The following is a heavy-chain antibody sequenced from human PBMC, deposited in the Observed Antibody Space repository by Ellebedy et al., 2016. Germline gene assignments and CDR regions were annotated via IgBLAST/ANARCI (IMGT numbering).Heavy chain of an antibody. D-gene: IGHD3-22*01. Sequence: GESLKISCAASGFTFSSYWMSWVRQAPGKGLEWVANIKQDGSEKYYVDSVKGRFTISRDNAKNSLYLQMNSLRAEDTAVYYCARDGGSGYYYADAFDIWGQGTMVTVSS. CDR3: ARDGGSGYYYADAFDI. CDR1: GFTFSSYW. V-gene: IGHV3-7*01. CDR2: IKQDGSEK. J-gene: IGHJ3*02.